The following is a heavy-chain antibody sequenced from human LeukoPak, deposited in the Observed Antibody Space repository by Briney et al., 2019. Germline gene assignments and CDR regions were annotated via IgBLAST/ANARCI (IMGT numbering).Heavy chain of an antibody. CDR1: GFTFSSYG. V-gene: IGHV3-33*01. Sequence: PGGSLRLSCAASGFTFSSYGMHWVRQAPGKGLEWVAVIWYDGSNKYYADSVKGRFTISRDNSKNTLYLQMNSLRAEDTAVYYCARDKGSGYYSPFDYWGQGTLVTVSS. CDR2: IWYDGSNK. D-gene: IGHD3-22*01. CDR3: ARDKGSGYYSPFDY. J-gene: IGHJ4*02.